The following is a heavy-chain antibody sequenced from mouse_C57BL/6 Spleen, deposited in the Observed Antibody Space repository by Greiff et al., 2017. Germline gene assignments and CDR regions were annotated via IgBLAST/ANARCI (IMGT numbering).Heavy chain of an antibody. J-gene: IGHJ2*01. Sequence: QVQLKESGAELVKPGASVKLSCKASGYTFTSYWMQWVKQRPGQGLEWIGEIDPSDSYTNYNQKFKGQATLTVDTSSSTAYMQLSSLTSEDSAVYYCARGGYYYGSSYEKSFDYWGQGTTLTVSS. CDR3: ARGGYYYGSSYEKSFDY. CDR1: GYTFTSYW. V-gene: IGHV1-50*01. CDR2: IDPSDSYT. D-gene: IGHD1-1*01.